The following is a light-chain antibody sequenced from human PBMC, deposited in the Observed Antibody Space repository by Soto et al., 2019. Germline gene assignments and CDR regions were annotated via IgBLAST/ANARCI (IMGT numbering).Light chain of an antibody. Sequence: QPVLTQSPSASASLGTSVMLTCTLSSGHTNYRVAWHQQQPEKGPRYLINVKSDGTHDMGDGIPDRFSGSSSGAERHLTISDLQSEDEADYYCQTWGPVVFGGGTKLTVL. CDR2: VKSDGTH. CDR1: SGHTNYR. CDR3: QTWGPVV. J-gene: IGLJ2*01. V-gene: IGLV4-69*01.